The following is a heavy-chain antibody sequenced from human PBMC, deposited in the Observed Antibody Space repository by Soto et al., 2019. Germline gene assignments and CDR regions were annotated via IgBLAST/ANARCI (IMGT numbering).Heavy chain of an antibody. D-gene: IGHD3-10*01. Sequence: PGGSLRLSCAASGFTFSRFELHWVRQAPGKGLEWISYISSSGSTAYYASSVEGRFTISRDNANNSVYLQMDSLRAEGTALYYCTRAAWFPYFSFYWGQGALVTVSS. CDR2: ISSSGSTA. CDR1: GFTFSRFE. V-gene: IGHV3-48*03. J-gene: IGHJ4*02. CDR3: TRAAWFPYFSFY.